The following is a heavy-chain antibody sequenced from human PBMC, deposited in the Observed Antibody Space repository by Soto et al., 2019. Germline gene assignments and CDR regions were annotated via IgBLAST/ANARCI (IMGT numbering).Heavy chain of an antibody. Sequence: GGSLRLSCAASGFTLSSYWMHWVRQAPGKGLEWVSAISYGGGTTYYADSVKGRFTISRDNSKNTLYLQMNSLRAEDTAVYYCAKNPGYYYDSTGYHLDSWGQGT. J-gene: IGHJ4*02. D-gene: IGHD3-22*01. CDR2: ISYGGGTT. CDR1: GFTLSSYW. V-gene: IGHV3-23*01. CDR3: AKNPGYYYDSTGYHLDS.